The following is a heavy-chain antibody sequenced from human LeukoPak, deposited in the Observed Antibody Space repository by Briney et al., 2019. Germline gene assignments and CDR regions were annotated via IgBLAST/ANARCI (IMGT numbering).Heavy chain of an antibody. CDR3: AHMVDIVSTIRELAFDI. D-gene: IGHD5/OR15-5a*01. CDR2: IYDSGDST. Sequence: GGSLRLSCAASGFPFSSYAMSWVRQAPGKGLEWVSTIYDSGDSTYYADSVKGRFAVSRDNSKNTLYLQMTSLRADDTAVYHCAHMVDIVSTIRELAFDIWGQGTMVTVSS. CDR1: GFPFSSYA. J-gene: IGHJ3*02. V-gene: IGHV3-23*01.